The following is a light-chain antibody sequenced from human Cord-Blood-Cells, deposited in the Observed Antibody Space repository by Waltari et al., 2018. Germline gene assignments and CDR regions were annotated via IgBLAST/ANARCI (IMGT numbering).Light chain of an antibody. CDR1: SSDVGGYNY. J-gene: IGLJ3*02. CDR3: SSDAGSNNLV. Sequence: QSALTQPPSASGSPGQSVTIPCTGTSSDVGGYNYVSWYQPHPGKAPKLMIYEVSKRPSGVPVRFAGSKSGNTASRTVSGLHAEDEADYYCSSDAGSNNLVFGGGTKLTVL. CDR2: EVS. V-gene: IGLV2-8*01.